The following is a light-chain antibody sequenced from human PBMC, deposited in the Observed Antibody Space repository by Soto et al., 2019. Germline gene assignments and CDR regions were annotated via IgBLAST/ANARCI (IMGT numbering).Light chain of an antibody. CDR2: GAS. J-gene: IGKJ5*01. CDR3: QQYDRSTIN. Sequence: EIVLTQSPGTLSLSPGERSTLSCRASQSVSSSYLAWYQQKPGQAPRLLIYGASSRATGIPDSFSGSVSGTDFTITISRLAPEDFAVYYFQQYDRSTINFGKGTRLEIK. V-gene: IGKV3-20*01. CDR1: QSVSSSY.